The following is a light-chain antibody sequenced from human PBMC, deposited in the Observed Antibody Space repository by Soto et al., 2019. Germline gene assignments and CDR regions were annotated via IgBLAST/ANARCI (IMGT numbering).Light chain of an antibody. CDR3: QQSYSSPYT. CDR1: QRITSY. J-gene: IGKJ2*01. V-gene: IGKV1-39*01. CDR2: ATS. Sequence: DIQMTQSPSSLSATVGDRVTIACRTSQRITSYLNWYQQKPGKAPKLLIYATSSLQSGVPSRFSGSGSGTHFTLTITSLQPEDFATYYCQQSYSSPYTFGQGTRLEI.